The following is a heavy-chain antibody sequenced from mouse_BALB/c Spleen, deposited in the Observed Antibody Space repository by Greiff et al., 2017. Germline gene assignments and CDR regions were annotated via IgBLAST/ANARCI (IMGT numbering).Heavy chain of an antibody. CDR3: ARWGDYYGSSYGFAY. Sequence: EVKLMESGPSLVKPSQTLSLTCSVTGDSITSGYWNWIRKFPGNKLEYMGYISYSGSTYYNPSLKSRISITRDTSKNQYYLQLNSVTTEDTATYYCARWGDYYGSSYGFAYWGQGTLVTVSA. V-gene: IGHV3-8*02. J-gene: IGHJ3*01. CDR1: GDSITSGY. D-gene: IGHD1-1*01. CDR2: ISYSGST.